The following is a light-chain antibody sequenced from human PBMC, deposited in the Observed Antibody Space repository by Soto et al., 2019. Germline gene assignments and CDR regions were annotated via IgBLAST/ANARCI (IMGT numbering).Light chain of an antibody. CDR3: QQFNSYPLT. Sequence: DIQMTQSPSTLSAFLGDRVTITCRASQSISSRLAWYQQKPGKAPKFLIYDASSLESGVPSRFSGSGSGTQLTLTISSLQPDDSATYCSQQFNSYPLTFGGGTKVQIK. J-gene: IGKJ4*01. V-gene: IGKV1-5*01. CDR1: QSISSR. CDR2: DAS.